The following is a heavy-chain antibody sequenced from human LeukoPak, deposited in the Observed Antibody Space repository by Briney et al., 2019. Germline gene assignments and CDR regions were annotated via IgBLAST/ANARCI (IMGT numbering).Heavy chain of an antibody. Sequence: SETLSLTCTVSGGSISSYYWSWIRQPPGKGLEWIGYIYTSGSTNYNPPLKSRVTISVDTSKNQFSLKLSSVTAADTAVYYCARHGAHYYDSSGYYYRWFDPWGQGTLVTVSS. V-gene: IGHV4-4*09. CDR3: ARHGAHYYDSSGYYYRWFDP. CDR2: IYTSGST. D-gene: IGHD3-22*01. J-gene: IGHJ5*02. CDR1: GGSISSYY.